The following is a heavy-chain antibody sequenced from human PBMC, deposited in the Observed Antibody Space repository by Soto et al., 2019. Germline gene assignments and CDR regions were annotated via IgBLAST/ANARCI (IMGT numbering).Heavy chain of an antibody. CDR3: AKREDSSRFGGLEI. V-gene: IGHV4-39*01. CDR1: GGSITSGGYF. CDR2: VHSTGGT. Sequence: SETLSLTCTVSGGSITSGGYFCDWIRQPPGKGLEWIGTVHSTGGTYYSPSLRSRVTISVDTSKNLFSLKMTSASATDTAVYFCAKREDSSRFGGLEIWGQGTAVTVSS. J-gene: IGHJ6*02. D-gene: IGHD3-3*01.